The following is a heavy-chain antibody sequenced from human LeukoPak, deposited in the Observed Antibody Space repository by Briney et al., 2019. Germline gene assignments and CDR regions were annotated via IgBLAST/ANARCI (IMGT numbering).Heavy chain of an antibody. Sequence: SETLSLTCTVSGGSISSGSYYWSWIRQPAGKGLEWIGRIYTTGSTNYNPSLKSRVTISVDTSKNQFSLKLSSVTAADTAVYYCARDPYCTNGVCYTKWYFDLWARGTLVTVSS. CDR1: GGSISSGSYY. V-gene: IGHV4-61*02. CDR3: ARDPYCTNGVCYTKWYFDL. CDR2: IYTTGST. J-gene: IGHJ2*01. D-gene: IGHD2-8*01.